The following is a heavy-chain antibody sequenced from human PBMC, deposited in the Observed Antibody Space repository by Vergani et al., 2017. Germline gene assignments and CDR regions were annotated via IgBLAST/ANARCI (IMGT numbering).Heavy chain of an antibody. D-gene: IGHD6-13*01. CDR1: GFTFSSYA. V-gene: IGHV3-23*01. CDR2: ISGSGGST. J-gene: IGHJ6*03. Sequence: EVQLLESGGGLVQPGGSLRLSCAASGFTFSSYAMNWVRQAPGKGLEWVSAISGSGGSTYYADSVKGRFTISRDNSKNTLYLQMNSLRAEDTALYYCAKGYSGSYYHYMDVWGKGTTVTVSS. CDR3: AKGYSGSYYHYMDV.